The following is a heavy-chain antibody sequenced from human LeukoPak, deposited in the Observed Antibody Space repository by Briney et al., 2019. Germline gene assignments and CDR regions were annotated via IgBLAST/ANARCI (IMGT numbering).Heavy chain of an antibody. CDR3: WKDRIFGVVKRPCFNWFDP. CDR1: GFTFSSYG. CDR2: IRYDGRNQ. Sequence: GGSLRLSCAASGFTFSSYGMHWVRQAPGKGLEWVAFIRYDGRNQYYAASVKGRFTISRDNSQNTLYLQMNSLRAEDQAVYSCWKDRIFGVVKRPCFNWFDPWGQGTLVTVSS. D-gene: IGHD3-3*01. J-gene: IGHJ5*02. V-gene: IGHV3-30*02.